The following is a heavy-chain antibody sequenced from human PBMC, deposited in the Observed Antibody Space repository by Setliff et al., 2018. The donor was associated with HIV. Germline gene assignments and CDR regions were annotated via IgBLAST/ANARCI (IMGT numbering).Heavy chain of an antibody. CDR2: ISSSSSTI. J-gene: IGHJ4*02. CDR1: GFTFNTYA. D-gene: IGHD1-26*01. CDR3: AKESGSYYFDS. V-gene: IGHV3-48*01. Sequence: GGSLRLSCAASGFTFNTYAMSWVRQAPGKGLEWVSYISSSSSTIYYADSVKGRFTISRDNAKNSLYLQMNSLRAEDTALYYCAKESGSYYFDSWGQGTPVTVSS.